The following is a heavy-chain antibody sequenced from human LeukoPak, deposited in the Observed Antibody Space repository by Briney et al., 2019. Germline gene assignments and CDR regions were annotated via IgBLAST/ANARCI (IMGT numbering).Heavy chain of an antibody. V-gene: IGHV1-69*04. CDR1: GGSFSNYA. Sequence: GASVKVSCKTSGGSFSNYAITWVRQAPGQGLEWMGRIIPMRDITNYAQNFQDRVTITADKSTTTVYMEVNSLISEDMAVYFCARGPYVGTYYFDSWGQGTLVTVSS. CDR3: ARGPYVGTYYFDS. D-gene: IGHD3-10*02. CDR2: IIPMRDIT. J-gene: IGHJ4*02.